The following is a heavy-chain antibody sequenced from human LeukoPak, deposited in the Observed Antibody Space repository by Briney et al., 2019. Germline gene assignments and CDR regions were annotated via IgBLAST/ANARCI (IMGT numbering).Heavy chain of an antibody. D-gene: IGHD1-1*01. V-gene: IGHV3-15*01. CDR3: VTRVKSTGDY. J-gene: IGHJ4*02. Sequence: PGGSLRLSCEASGFTFSNVWMNGVRQSTGKGLEGIGRIKTKTDGVTTEYDAPVKGRFTISRDDSKNTVYLQMNSLKTEDTALYYCVTRVKSTGDYWGQGTLVTVSS. CDR1: GFTFSNVW. CDR2: IKTKTDGVTT.